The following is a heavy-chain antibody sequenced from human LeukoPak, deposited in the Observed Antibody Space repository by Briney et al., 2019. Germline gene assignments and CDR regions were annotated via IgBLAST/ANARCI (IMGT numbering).Heavy chain of an antibody. V-gene: IGHV3-53*01. Sequence: GGSLRLSCAASGFTVSSNDMSWVRQAPGKGLECISVIYSGGSTDYADSVKGRLTISRDNSKNTLYLQMNSLRAEDTAVYYCARVVDHDYGDYYLDYWGQGTLVTVS. CDR3: ARVVDHDYGDYYLDY. D-gene: IGHD4-17*01. CDR1: GFTVSSND. J-gene: IGHJ4*02. CDR2: IYSGGST.